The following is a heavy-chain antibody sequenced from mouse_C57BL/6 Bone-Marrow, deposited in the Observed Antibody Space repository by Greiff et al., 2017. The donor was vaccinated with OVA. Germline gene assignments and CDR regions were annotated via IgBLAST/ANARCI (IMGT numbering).Heavy chain of an antibody. V-gene: IGHV4-1*01. Sequence: EVKLLESGGGLVQPGGSLKLSCAASGIDFSRYWMSWVRRAPGKGLEWIGEINPDSSTINYAPSLKDKFIISRDNAKNTLYLQVSKVRSEDTALYYCALYYDYPYAMDYWGQGTSVTVSS. J-gene: IGHJ4*01. CDR1: GIDFSRYW. CDR2: INPDSSTI. D-gene: IGHD2-4*01. CDR3: ALYYDYPYAMDY.